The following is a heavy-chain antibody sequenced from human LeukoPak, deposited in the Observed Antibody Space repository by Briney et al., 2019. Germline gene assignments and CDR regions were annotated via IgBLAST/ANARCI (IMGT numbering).Heavy chain of an antibody. Sequence: GGSLRLSCAASGFTFSDHYMDWVRQAPGKGLEWVGRTRNKANSYTTEYAASVKGRFTISRDDSKNSLYLQMNSLKTEDTAVYYCAREAYSSSWYDLSGYYYYYMDVWGKGTTVTVSS. V-gene: IGHV3-72*01. CDR1: GFTFSDHY. CDR3: AREAYSSSWYDLSGYYYYYMDV. CDR2: TRNKANSYTT. D-gene: IGHD6-13*01. J-gene: IGHJ6*03.